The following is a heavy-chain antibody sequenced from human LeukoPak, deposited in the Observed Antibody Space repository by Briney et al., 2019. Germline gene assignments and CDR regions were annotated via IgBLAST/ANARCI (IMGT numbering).Heavy chain of an antibody. CDR3: AKPLHSGWYYFDY. CDR2: ISGSGGST. CDR1: GFTFSSYA. Sequence: PGGSLRLSCAASGFTFSSYAMSWVRQAPGKGLEWVSAISGSGGSTYYADSVRGRFAISRDNSKNTLFLQMNSLRAEDTAVYYCAKPLHSGWYYFDYWGQGTLVTVSS. V-gene: IGHV3-23*01. J-gene: IGHJ4*02. D-gene: IGHD6-19*01.